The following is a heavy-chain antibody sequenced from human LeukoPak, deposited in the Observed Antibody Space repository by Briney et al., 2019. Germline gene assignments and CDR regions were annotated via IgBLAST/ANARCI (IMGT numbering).Heavy chain of an antibody. J-gene: IGHJ4*02. CDR1: RFTFSSYA. CDR3: ARELEQWLVLSY. CDR2: ISYDGSNK. Sequence: GRSLRLSCAASRFTFSSYAMHWVRQAPGKGLEWVAVISYDGSNKYYADSVEGRFTISRDNSKNTLYLQMNSLRAEDTAVYYCARELEQWLVLSYWGQGTLVTVSS. D-gene: IGHD6-19*01. V-gene: IGHV3-30-3*01.